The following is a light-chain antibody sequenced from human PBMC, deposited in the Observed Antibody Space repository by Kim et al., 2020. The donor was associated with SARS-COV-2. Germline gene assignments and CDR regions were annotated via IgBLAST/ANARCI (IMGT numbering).Light chain of an antibody. J-gene: IGKJ1*01. CDR1: QSVTTN. Sequence: EIVMTQSPATLSVSPGERATLSCRASQSVTTNLAWYQQKPGQAPRLLIYGSSTRATGVPARFSGSGSGTEFTLTINSLQSEDFAVYYCQHHISWPRTFGQGTKVDIK. CDR3: QHHISWPRT. CDR2: GSS. V-gene: IGKV3-15*01.